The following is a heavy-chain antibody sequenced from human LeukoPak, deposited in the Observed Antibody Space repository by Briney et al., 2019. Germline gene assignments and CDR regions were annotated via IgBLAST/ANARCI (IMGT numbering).Heavy chain of an antibody. D-gene: IGHD3-22*01. CDR1: GFILSNYS. Sequence: GGSLRLSCAASGFILSNYSMNWVRQAPGKGLEWVSYISSCSDFIYYADSVKGRFTISRDNAKNSLYLQMNSLRAEDTAVYYCARDLRGRYYYDSSGYSIGNFDYWGQGTLVTVSS. J-gene: IGHJ4*02. V-gene: IGHV3-48*01. CDR3: ARDLRGRYYYDSSGYSIGNFDY. CDR2: ISSCSDFI.